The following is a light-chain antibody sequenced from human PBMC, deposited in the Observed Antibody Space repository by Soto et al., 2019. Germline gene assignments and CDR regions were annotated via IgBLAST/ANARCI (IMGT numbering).Light chain of an antibody. CDR1: QSINTRY. CDR3: QHYVTSPLT. V-gene: IGKV3-20*01. Sequence: EIVLTQSPGTLSLSPGERATLSCRASQSINTRYSAWYQQKPGQPPRLLIYATSSRAPGIPDRFSGSGSGTDFTLTISRLEPEDFAVYYCQHYVTSPLTFGGGTKVEIK. J-gene: IGKJ4*01. CDR2: ATS.